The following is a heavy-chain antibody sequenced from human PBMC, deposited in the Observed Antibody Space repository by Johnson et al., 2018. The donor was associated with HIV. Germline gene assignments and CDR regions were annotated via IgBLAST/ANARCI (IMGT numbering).Heavy chain of an antibody. CDR2: INSDGSST. Sequence: VQLVESGGDLVQPGGSLRLSCVGSGFTFSTNWMHWVRQAPGKGLVWVSRINSDGSSTSYADSVQGRFTISRDNAKNTLYLQMDSLGAEDSAVYYCAVVQWLPDDVFNIWGQGTMVTVSS. V-gene: IGHV3-74*01. J-gene: IGHJ3*02. D-gene: IGHD3-22*01. CDR1: GFTFSTNW. CDR3: AVVQWLPDDVFNI.